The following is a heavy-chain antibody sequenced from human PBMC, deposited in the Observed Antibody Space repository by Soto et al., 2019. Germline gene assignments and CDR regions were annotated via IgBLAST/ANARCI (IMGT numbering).Heavy chain of an antibody. CDR1: DFTFSSYW. CDR2: IKQDRSEK. J-gene: IGHJ6*02. V-gene: IGHV3-7*03. Sequence: PGGSLRLSCTASDFTFSSYWMSWVRQSPGKGLECVANIKQDRSEKYYVDSVKGRFTLSRDNAENSLSLEMNSLTADDTDVYYCARVGCGGVACYRDVSFYFSLDVWGQGTMVTVS. D-gene: IGHD2-21*02. CDR3: ARVGCGGVACYRDVSFYFSLDV.